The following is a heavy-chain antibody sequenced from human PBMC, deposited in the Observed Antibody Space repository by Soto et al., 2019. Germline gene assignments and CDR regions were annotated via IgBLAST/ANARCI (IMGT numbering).Heavy chain of an antibody. J-gene: IGHJ4*02. CDR2: ISAYNGNT. D-gene: IGHD6-13*01. V-gene: IGHV1-18*01. CDR3: ARGTWGAAAGEFDY. Sequence: ASVKVSCKASGYTFTSYDISWVRQAPGQGLEWMGWISAYNGNTNYAQKLQGRVTMTTDTSTSAAYMELRSLRSDDTAVYYCARGTWGAAAGEFDYWGQGTLVTVSS. CDR1: GYTFTSYD.